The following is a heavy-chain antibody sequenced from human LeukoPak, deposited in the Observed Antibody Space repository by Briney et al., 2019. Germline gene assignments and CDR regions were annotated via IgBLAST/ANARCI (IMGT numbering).Heavy chain of an antibody. D-gene: IGHD3-10*01. V-gene: IGHV3-48*03. CDR3: VRDFGSYYFDY. Sequence: PGGSLRLPCAASAFSFSDYEMNWVRQAPGKGLEWVSYISSSGSTIYYADSVKGRFTMSRDNAENSLYLQMNGLRAEDTAVYYCVRDFGSYYFDYWGQGTLVTVSS. CDR2: ISSSGSTI. J-gene: IGHJ4*02. CDR1: AFSFSDYE.